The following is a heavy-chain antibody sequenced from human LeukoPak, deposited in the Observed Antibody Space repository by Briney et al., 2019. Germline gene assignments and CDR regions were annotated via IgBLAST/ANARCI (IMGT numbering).Heavy chain of an antibody. CDR3: ARHRGYTKSGNFFDS. CDR2: FYYTGST. CDR1: RGSISIYY. V-gene: IGHV4-59*08. D-gene: IGHD2-2*02. Sequence: SETLSLTCTVPRGSISIYYWSWIRQPPGKALEWIGYFYYTGSTNYNPSLKSRVTISLDTSNNQFSLKLTSVTAADTAVYYCARHRGYTKSGNFFDSWGQGTLVTVSS. J-gene: IGHJ4*02.